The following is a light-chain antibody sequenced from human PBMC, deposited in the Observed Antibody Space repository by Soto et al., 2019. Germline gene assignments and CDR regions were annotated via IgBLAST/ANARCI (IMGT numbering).Light chain of an antibody. CDR2: EVS. CDR1: SSDVGGYNY. J-gene: IGLJ1*01. Sequence: QSFLTQPPSASGSPGQSVTISCAGTSSDVGGYNYVSWYQRHPGKAPKLMIYEVSKRPSGVPDRFSGSKSGNTASLTVSGLQAEDEADYYCSSYAGSNNYVFGTGTKVTVL. CDR3: SSYAGSNNYV. V-gene: IGLV2-8*01.